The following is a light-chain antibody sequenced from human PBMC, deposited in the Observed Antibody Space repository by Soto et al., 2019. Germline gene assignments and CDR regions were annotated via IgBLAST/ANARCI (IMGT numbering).Light chain of an antibody. CDR2: DVS. Sequence: QSALTQPASVSGSPGQSITISCTGTSSDVAGYNYVSWYQQHPGKAPKLMIYDVSKRPSGVSSRFSGSKSGNTASLTISGLQAEDEADYYCSSYTSSSTRVFGGGTKVTVL. V-gene: IGLV2-14*03. CDR3: SSYTSSSTRV. CDR1: SSDVAGYNY. J-gene: IGLJ2*01.